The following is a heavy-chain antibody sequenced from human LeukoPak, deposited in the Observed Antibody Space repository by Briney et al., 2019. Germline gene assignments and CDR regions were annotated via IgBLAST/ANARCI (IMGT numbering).Heavy chain of an antibody. CDR2: ISSSGRTK. V-gene: IGHV3-48*03. CDR1: GFTFSSYE. CDR3: ARDIYSGSRYFDY. J-gene: IGHJ4*02. D-gene: IGHD1-26*01. Sequence: PGGSLRLSCAASGFTFSSYEMNWVRQAPGKGLEWVSYISSSGRTKYYADSVKGRFTISRDNAKNSLYLQMNSLRAEDTAVYYCARDIYSGSRYFDYWGQGTLVTVSS.